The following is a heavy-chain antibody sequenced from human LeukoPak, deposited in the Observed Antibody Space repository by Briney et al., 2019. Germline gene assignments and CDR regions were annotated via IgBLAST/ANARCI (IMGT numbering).Heavy chain of an antibody. V-gene: IGHV3-23*01. D-gene: IGHD4/OR15-4a*01. CDR2: ISGGGDST. CDR1: GFTFSSYW. CDR3: AKAHSGATYDY. Sequence: GGSLRLSCAASGFTFSSYWMSWVRQAPGKGLEWVSAISGGGDSTYYADSVKGRFTISRDNSKNALYLQMNSLRAEDTAVYYCAKAHSGATYDYWGQGTLVTVSS. J-gene: IGHJ4*02.